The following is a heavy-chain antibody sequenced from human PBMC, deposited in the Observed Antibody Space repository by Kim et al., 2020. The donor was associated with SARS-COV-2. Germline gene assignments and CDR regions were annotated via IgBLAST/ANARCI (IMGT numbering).Heavy chain of an antibody. V-gene: IGHV4-34*01. CDR2: INHSGST. CDR1: GGSFSGYY. D-gene: IGHD6-13*01. J-gene: IGHJ5*02. Sequence: SETLSLTCAVYGGSFSGYYWSWIRQPPGKGLEWIGEINHSGSTNYNPSLKSRVTISVDTSKNQFSLKLSSVTAADTAVYYCARGMSRYSSSARNWFDPWGQGTLVTVSS. CDR3: ARGMSRYSSSARNWFDP.